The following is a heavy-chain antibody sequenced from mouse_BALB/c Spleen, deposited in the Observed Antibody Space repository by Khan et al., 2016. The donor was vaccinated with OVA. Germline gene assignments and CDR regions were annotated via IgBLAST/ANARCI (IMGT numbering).Heavy chain of an antibody. Sequence: EVQLQESGPGLVKPSQSLSLTCTVTGYSITSDYSWNWIRQFPGNRLEWVGYISYSGSTSNTPSLKSRISITRDTSKNQFFLQLNSVTAEDTATYYCARGRGYWGQGTLVTVSA. V-gene: IGHV3-2*02. CDR3: ARGRGY. J-gene: IGHJ3*02. CDR2: ISYSGST. D-gene: IGHD3-3*01. CDR1: GYSITSDYS.